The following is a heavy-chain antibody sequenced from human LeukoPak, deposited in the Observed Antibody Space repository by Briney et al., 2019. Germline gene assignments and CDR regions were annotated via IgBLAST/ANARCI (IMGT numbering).Heavy chain of an antibody. V-gene: IGHV4-61*08. CDR1: GGSISSSDYY. Sequence: SETLSLTCTVSGGSISSSDYYWSWIRQPPGKGLEWIGYIYYSGSTNYNPSLKSRVTISVDTSKNQFSLKLSSVTAADTAVYYCARDLGYYDYWGQGTLVTVSS. CDR3: ARDLGYYDY. J-gene: IGHJ4*02. CDR2: IYYSGST.